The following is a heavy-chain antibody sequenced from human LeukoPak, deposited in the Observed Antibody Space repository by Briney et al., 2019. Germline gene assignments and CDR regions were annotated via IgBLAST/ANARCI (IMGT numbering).Heavy chain of an antibody. CDR3: ARDNNV. CDR1: GGSISSGGLS. J-gene: IGHJ4*02. D-gene: IGHD1-14*01. V-gene: IGHV4-30-2*01. Sequence: SQTLSLTCTVSGGSISSGGLSWSWIRQPPGKGLEWIGYIYHSGSTYYNPSLKSRVTISMDGSKNQFSLKLTSVTAADTAVYYCARDNNVWGQGILVTVSS. CDR2: IYHSGST.